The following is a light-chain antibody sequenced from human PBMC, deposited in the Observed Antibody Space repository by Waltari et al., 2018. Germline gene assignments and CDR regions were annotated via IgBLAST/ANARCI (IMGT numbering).Light chain of an antibody. J-gene: IGLJ3*02. CDR3: NSFTSSSTWV. V-gene: IGLV2-14*01. Sequence: QSALTQPASVSGSPGQSITIPCTGTSNDVGGYNYVSWYQQHPGKAPKLMIFDVNDRPSGVSNRFSGSKSGNTASLTISGLQAEDEADYYCNSFTSSSTWVFGGGTKLTVL. CDR2: DVN. CDR1: SNDVGGYNY.